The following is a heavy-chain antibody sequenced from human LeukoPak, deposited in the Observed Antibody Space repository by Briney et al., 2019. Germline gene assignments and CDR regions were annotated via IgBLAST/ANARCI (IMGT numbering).Heavy chain of an antibody. D-gene: IGHD4-17*01. Sequence: SETLSLTCTVSGGSISSYYWSWIRKPAGQGLEWIGRIYTSGSTNYNPSLKSRVTMSVDTSKNQFSLKLSSVTAADTAVYYCARDEVDYGDYNWFDPWGQGTLVTVSS. CDR3: ARDEVDYGDYNWFDP. CDR1: GGSISSYY. CDR2: IYTSGST. V-gene: IGHV4-4*07. J-gene: IGHJ5*02.